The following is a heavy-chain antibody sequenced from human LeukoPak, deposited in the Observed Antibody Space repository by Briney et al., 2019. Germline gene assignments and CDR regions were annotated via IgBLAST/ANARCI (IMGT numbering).Heavy chain of an antibody. Sequence: ASVKVSCKASGYTFTSYAMHWVRQAPGQRLEWMGWINAGNGNTKYSLKFQGRVTITRDTSASTAYMELSSLRSEDTAVYYCARNYYGSGSYQDYWGQGTLVTVSS. D-gene: IGHD3-10*01. CDR1: GYTFTSYA. CDR3: ARNYYGSGSYQDY. V-gene: IGHV1-3*01. CDR2: INAGNGNT. J-gene: IGHJ4*02.